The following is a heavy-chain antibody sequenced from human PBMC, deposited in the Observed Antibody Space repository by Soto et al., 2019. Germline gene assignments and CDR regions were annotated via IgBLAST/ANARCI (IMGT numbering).Heavy chain of an antibody. CDR1: GGSFSGYY. D-gene: IGHD6-13*01. J-gene: IGHJ4*02. Sequence: GTLSLTCAVYGGSFSGYYWSWIRQTPGKGLEWIGEIDHSGSIKYNPSLESRVSISLDTSRNQFSLKLSSVTAADSAVFHCATGGGAAPGTWGQGTLVTVSS. CDR3: ATGGGAAPGT. CDR2: IDHSGSI. V-gene: IGHV4-34*01.